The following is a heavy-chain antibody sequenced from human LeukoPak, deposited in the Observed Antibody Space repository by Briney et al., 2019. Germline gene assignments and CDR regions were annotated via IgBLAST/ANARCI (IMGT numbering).Heavy chain of an antibody. J-gene: IGHJ6*02. D-gene: IGHD3-10*01. V-gene: IGHV3-21*01. CDR2: ISSSSSYI. CDR3: ARDQARGGIRGVIIGSYGMDV. CDR1: GFTFSSYS. Sequence: GGSLRLSCAASGFTFSSYSMNWVRQAPGKGLEWVSSISSSSSYIYYADSVKGRFTISRDNAKNSLYLRMNSLRAEDTAVYYCARDQARGGIRGVIIGSYGMDVWGQGTTVTVSS.